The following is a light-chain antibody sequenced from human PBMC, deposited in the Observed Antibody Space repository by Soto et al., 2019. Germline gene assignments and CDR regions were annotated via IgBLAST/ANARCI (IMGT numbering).Light chain of an antibody. CDR2: DAS. CDR3: QEYDGAPIT. CDR1: QSIRSER. J-gene: IGKJ5*01. V-gene: IGKV3-20*01. Sequence: EIVLTQSQDTPSLSPGERATLSCRASQSIRSERLAWYQQKPGQAPRLVIFDASNRASGMPERFSGSGSGTDFTLTIARLEPEDFAVYYCQEYDGAPITFGLGTRLEIK.